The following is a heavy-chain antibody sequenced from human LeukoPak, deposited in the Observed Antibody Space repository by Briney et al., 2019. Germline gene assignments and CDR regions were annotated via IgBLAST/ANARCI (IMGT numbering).Heavy chain of an antibody. CDR2: ISDGGGRT. Sequence: PGGSRRLSCAASGFTVSSNYMSWVRQAPGKGLEWVSTISDGGGRTYYADSVKGRFTISRDNSKNTLYMQMNSLRADDTAVYYCAKDLSVTIFGKGKFDYWGQGTLVTVSS. CDR1: GFTVSSNY. J-gene: IGHJ4*02. V-gene: IGHV3-23*01. CDR3: AKDLSVTIFGKGKFDY. D-gene: IGHD3-3*01.